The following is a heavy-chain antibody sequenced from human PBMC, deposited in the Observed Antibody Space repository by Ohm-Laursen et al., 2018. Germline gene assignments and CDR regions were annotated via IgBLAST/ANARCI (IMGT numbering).Heavy chain of an antibody. CDR2: IKQDGGEK. V-gene: IGHV3-7*03. J-gene: IGHJ4*02. CDR3: AKMVGAWDFFDY. Sequence: SLRLSCAASEFTFSNYGMHWVRQTPGKGLEWVANIKQDGGEKNFADSVKGRFTIPRDNAKNPLYLQMNSLRAEDTALYYCAKMVGAWDFFDYWGQGTLVTVSS. D-gene: IGHD1-26*01. CDR1: EFTFSNYG.